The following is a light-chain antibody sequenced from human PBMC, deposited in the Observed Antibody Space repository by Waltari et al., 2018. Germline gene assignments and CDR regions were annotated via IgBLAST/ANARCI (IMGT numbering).Light chain of an antibody. CDR2: EAS. CDR3: QQCNSYLLT. J-gene: IGKJ4*01. Sequence: DIQMPQSPSTLSASVGDRVTITCRASQSIGSTLAWYQQNPGKAPKVVIYEASSLESGVPSRFSGSGSGTEFTLTISSLQPDDFATYYCQQCNSYLLTFGGGTKVEIK. CDR1: QSIGST. V-gene: IGKV1-5*03.